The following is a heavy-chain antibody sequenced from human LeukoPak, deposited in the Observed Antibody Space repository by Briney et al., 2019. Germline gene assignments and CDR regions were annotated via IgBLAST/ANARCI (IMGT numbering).Heavy chain of an antibody. Sequence: GGSLTLSCTASVFIFDDYVMLWVRHSPGKGLEWFSTISWNTFTVRYADSVKGCFTISRDNDNSSLYLQMNSLRVEDTAVYYCVRGTRSNSFWGQGTQVTVSS. CDR1: VFIFDDYV. CDR3: VRGTRSNSF. J-gene: IGHJ4*02. CDR2: ISWNTFTV. D-gene: IGHD6-6*01. V-gene: IGHV3-20*04.